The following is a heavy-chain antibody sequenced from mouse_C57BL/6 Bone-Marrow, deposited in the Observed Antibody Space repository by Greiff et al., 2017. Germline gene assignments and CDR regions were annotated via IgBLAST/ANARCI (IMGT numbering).Heavy chain of an antibody. Sequence: VQLQQSGPELVKPGASVKLSCKASGYTFTTYDINWVKQRPGQGLEWIGWIYPRDGSTKYNEKFKGKATLTVDKSSSTTYMQLHSLTSEDAAFYVCARKGSASVPYFDYWGQGTTLTVSS. CDR3: ARKGSASVPYFDY. V-gene: IGHV1-85*01. CDR2: IYPRDGST. J-gene: IGHJ2*01. D-gene: IGHD1-3*01. CDR1: GYTFTTYD.